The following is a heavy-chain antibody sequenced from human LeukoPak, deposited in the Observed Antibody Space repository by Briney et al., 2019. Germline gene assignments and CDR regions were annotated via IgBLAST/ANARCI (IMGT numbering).Heavy chain of an antibody. CDR2: ISPDGSDT. Sequence: GGSLRLSCAASGFTFSSHWMNWVRQAPNKGLMWVSHISPDGSDTAYADSVKGRFTISRDNAKNTLSLQMNSLRVEDTAVYYCTTGGNVLVAGTRAFDIWGQGTMVTVSS. CDR1: GFTFSSHW. V-gene: IGHV3-74*01. D-gene: IGHD6-19*01. CDR3: TTGGNVLVAGTRAFDI. J-gene: IGHJ3*02.